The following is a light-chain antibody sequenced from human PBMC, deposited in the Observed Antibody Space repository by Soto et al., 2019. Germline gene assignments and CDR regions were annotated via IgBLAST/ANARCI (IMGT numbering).Light chain of an antibody. V-gene: IGLV2-14*01. J-gene: IGLJ1*01. CDR1: SGDIRAYNY. CDR3: NSYTSSSTLV. Sequence: QSVLTQPASVSGSPGQSGTISCTGTSGDIRAYNYVSWYQQYPGKAPKLMIYEVSHRPSGVSNRFSGSKSGNTASLTISGLQAEDEADYYCNSYTSSSTLVFGTGTKVTVL. CDR2: EVS.